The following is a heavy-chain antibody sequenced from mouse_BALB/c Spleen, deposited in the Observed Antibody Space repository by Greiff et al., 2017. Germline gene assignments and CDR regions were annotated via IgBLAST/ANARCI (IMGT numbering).Heavy chain of an antibody. V-gene: IGHV1S81*02. CDR1: GYTFTSYW. Sequence: QVQLKQPGAELVKPGASVKLSCKASGYTFTSYWMHWVKQRPGQGLEWIGEINPSNGRTNYNEKFKSKATLTVDKSSSTAYMQLSSLTSEDSAVYYCASNKELPFAYWGQGTLVTVSA. CDR3: ASNKELPFAY. CDR2: INPSNGRT. J-gene: IGHJ3*01.